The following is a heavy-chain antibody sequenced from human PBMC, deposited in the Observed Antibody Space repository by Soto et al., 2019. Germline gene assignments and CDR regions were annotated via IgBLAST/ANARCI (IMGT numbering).Heavy chain of an antibody. CDR1: GYTFTSYD. CDR2: MNPNSGNT. V-gene: IGHV1-8*01. D-gene: IGHD3-10*01. CDR3: ASSPDASHYGSGSVFDY. J-gene: IGHJ4*02. Sequence: QVQLVQSGAEVKKPGASVKVSCKASGYTFTSYDINWVRQATGQGHEWMGWMNPNSGNTGYAQKFQGRVTKTRNTSISTAYMELSSLRSEDTAVYYCASSPDASHYGSGSVFDYWGQGTLVTVSS.